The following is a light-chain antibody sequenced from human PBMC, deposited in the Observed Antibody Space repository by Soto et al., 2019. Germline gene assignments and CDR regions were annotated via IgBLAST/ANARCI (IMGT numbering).Light chain of an antibody. CDR2: DAS. CDR1: QNLGDGR. V-gene: IGKV3-20*01. J-gene: IGKJ5*01. CDR3: QEHASI. Sequence: VLTQSPGTLSLSPGERATLSCRANQNLGDGRLAWYQQKPGQPPTLLIYDASTRATGIRERFSGSGSGTDFTLTISRLEPEDFAVYYCQEHASIFGQGTRLEIK.